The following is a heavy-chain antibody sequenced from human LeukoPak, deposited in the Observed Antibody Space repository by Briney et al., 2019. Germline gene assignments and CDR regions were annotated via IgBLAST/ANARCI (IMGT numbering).Heavy chain of an antibody. Sequence: GGSPRLSCAASGFTFSDYYMSWIRQAPGKGLEWVSYISSSSSYTNYADSVKGRFTISRDNAKNSLYLQMNSLRAEDTAVYYCARDPRYGSGANGYWGQGTLVTVSS. J-gene: IGHJ4*02. D-gene: IGHD3-10*01. CDR3: ARDPRYGSGANGY. CDR1: GFTFSDYY. V-gene: IGHV3-11*06. CDR2: ISSSSSYT.